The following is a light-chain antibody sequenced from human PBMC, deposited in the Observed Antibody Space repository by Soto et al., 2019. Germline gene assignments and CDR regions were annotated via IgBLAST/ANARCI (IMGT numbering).Light chain of an antibody. CDR2: AAS. CDR3: QQTSSFPLT. J-gene: IGKJ5*01. CDR1: QGVGNW. Sequence: DIQMTQSPSSVSASVGDTISITCRASQGVGNWLAWFQQKPGKDPKLLIYAASSLLTDGVPSRFSGRGSGTDFTLTISSLQPEDFATYFCQQTSSFPLTFGQGTPLEIK. V-gene: IGKV1-12*01.